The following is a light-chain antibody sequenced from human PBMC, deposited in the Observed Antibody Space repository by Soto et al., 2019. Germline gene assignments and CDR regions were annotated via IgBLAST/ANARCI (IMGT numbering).Light chain of an antibody. CDR3: SSYAGSNLGV. CDR2: EVS. CDR1: SSDVGGYNY. Sequence: SALTQPPSASGSPGQSVTISCTGTSSDVGGYNYVSWYQQHPGKAPKLMIYEVSKRPSGVPDRFSGSKSGNTASLTVSGLQAEDEADYYCSSYAGSNLGVFGTGTKVTGL. V-gene: IGLV2-8*01. J-gene: IGLJ1*01.